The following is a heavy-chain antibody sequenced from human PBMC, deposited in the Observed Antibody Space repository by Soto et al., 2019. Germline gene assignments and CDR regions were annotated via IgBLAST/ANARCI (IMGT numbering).Heavy chain of an antibody. CDR2: IIPIFGTA. D-gene: IGHD1-26*01. V-gene: IGHV1-69*12. J-gene: IGHJ4*02. CDR3: AKGEGATSPAFDY. Sequence: QVQLVQSGAEVKKPGSSVKVSCKASGGTFSSYAISWVRQAPGQGLEWMGGIIPIFGTANYAQKFQGRVTITADETTSTGYKELGSLRSGDTAVYYCAKGEGATSPAFDYWGQGTLVTVSS. CDR1: GGTFSSYA.